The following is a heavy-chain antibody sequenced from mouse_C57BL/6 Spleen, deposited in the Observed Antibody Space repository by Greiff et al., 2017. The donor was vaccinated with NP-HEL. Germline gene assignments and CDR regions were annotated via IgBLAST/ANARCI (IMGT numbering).Heavy chain of an antibody. CDR2: IYPGSGST. Sequence: VQLQQPGAELVKPGASVKMSCKASGYTFTSYWITWVKQRPGQGLEWIGDIYPGSGSTNYNEKFKSKATLTVDTSSSTAYMQLSSLTSEDSAVYYCAREGIDYGNYGDYWGQGTTLTVSS. V-gene: IGHV1-55*01. J-gene: IGHJ2*01. CDR3: AREGIDYGNYGDY. D-gene: IGHD2-1*01. CDR1: GYTFTSYW.